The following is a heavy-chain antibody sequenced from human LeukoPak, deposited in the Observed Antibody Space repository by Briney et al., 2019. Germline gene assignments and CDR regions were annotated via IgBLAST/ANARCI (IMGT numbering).Heavy chain of an antibody. CDR3: ARSATSRQAFDV. CDR1: GGSISSYY. V-gene: IGHV4-59*01. J-gene: IGHJ3*01. D-gene: IGHD1-1*01. CDR2: IYYSGST. Sequence: SETLSLTCTVSGGSISSYYWSWIRQPPGKGLEWIGYIYYSGSTNYNPSLKSRVTISVDTSKNQFSLKLSSVTAADTAVYYCARSATSRQAFDVWGQGTMVTVSS.